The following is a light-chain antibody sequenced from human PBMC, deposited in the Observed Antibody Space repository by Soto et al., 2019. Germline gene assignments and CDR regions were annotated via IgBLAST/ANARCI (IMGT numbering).Light chain of an antibody. V-gene: IGLV2-23*01. J-gene: IGLJ1*01. CDR1: SSDVGSYNL. CDR2: EGS. CDR3: CSYAASGG. Sequence: QSALAQPASVSGSPGQSITISCTGTSSDVGSYNLVSWYQQHPGKAPKPMIYEGSKRPSGVSNRFSGSKSGNTASLTTSGLQAEDEADYYCCSYAASGGFGTGTKVTVL.